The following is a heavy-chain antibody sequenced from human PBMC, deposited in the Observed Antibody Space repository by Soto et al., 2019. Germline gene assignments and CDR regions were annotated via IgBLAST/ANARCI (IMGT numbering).Heavy chain of an antibody. Sequence: VASVKVSCKASGDTFTTYDINWVRQATGHGLEWMGWINPNSGNIGYAQRFQGRVTMTRDTAIRTAYMEVSSLRSDDTAVYYCARGRASGSSYLLDYWGQGTLVTVSS. J-gene: IGHJ4*02. V-gene: IGHV1-8*01. CDR1: GDTFTTYD. CDR2: INPNSGNI. D-gene: IGHD3-10*01. CDR3: ARGRASGSSYLLDY.